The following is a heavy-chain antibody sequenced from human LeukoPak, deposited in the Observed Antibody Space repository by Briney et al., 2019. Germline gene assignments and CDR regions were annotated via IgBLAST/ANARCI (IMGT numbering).Heavy chain of an antibody. D-gene: IGHD1-14*01. CDR3: AREARISRD. Sequence: GGSLRLSCAASGFTFSNNYMTWIRQAPGKGLEYISYISGSGTTTNYADSVKGRFTISRDNDKNSLYLQMNSLRAEDTAVYYCAREARISRDWGQGTLVTVSS. V-gene: IGHV3-11*01. J-gene: IGHJ4*02. CDR2: ISGSGTTT. CDR1: GFTFSNNY.